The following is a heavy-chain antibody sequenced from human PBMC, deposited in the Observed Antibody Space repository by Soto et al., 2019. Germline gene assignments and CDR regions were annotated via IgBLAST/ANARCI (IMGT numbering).Heavy chain of an antibody. CDR3: ARRLYCSGGSCYHGYYYYYGMDV. CDR2: IYYSGST. Sequence: SETLSLTCTVSGGSISSSSYYWGWIRQPPGKGLEWIGSIYYSGSTYYNPSLKSRVTISVDTSKNQFSLKLSSVTAADTAVYYCARRLYCSGGSCYHGYYYYYGMDVWGQGTTVTVSS. V-gene: IGHV4-39*01. CDR1: GGSISSSSYY. J-gene: IGHJ6*02. D-gene: IGHD2-15*01.